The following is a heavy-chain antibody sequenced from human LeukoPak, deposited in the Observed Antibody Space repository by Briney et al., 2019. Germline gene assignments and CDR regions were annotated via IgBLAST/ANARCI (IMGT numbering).Heavy chain of an antibody. CDR3: ARGGAMIVVPYPYQLAEYFQH. CDR2: ISSSSSYI. D-gene: IGHD3-22*01. V-gene: IGHV3-21*01. Sequence: GGSLRLSCAASGFTFSSYSMNWVRQAPGKGLEWVSSISSSSSYIYYADSVKGRFTISRDNAKNSLYLQMNSLRAEDTAVYYCARGGAMIVVPYPYQLAEYFQHWGQGTLVTVSS. CDR1: GFTFSSYS. J-gene: IGHJ1*01.